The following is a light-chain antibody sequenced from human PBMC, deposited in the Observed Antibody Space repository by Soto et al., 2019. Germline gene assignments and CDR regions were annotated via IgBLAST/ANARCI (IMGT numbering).Light chain of an antibody. CDR2: DVS. CDR1: SSDVGGYNY. V-gene: IGLV2-14*03. J-gene: IGLJ3*02. CDR3: SSYTSSTTRV. Sequence: QPVLTQPASVSGSPGQSITISCTGTSSDVGGYNYVSWYQQHPGKAPKLMLYDVSYRPSGVSNRFSGSKSGNTASLTISGLQAEDEADYYCSSYTSSTTRVFGGGTKLTVL.